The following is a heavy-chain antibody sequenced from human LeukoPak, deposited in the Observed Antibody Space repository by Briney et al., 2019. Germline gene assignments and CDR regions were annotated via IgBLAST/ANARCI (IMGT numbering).Heavy chain of an antibody. J-gene: IGHJ4*02. CDR2: IKQDGSEK. CDR1: GFTFSSYW. CDR3: ARGRGPRVVVTFFDY. V-gene: IGHV3-7*01. D-gene: IGHD3-22*01. Sequence: PGESLRLSCAASGFTFSSYWMSWVRQAPGKGLEWAANIKQDGSEKYYVDSVKGRFTISRDNAKNSLYLQMNSLRAEDTAVYYCARGRGPRVVVTFFDYWGQGTLVTVSS.